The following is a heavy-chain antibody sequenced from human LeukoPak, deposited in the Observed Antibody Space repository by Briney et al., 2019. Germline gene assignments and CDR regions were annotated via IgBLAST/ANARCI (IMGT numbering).Heavy chain of an antibody. D-gene: IGHD2-2*01. CDR3: ARIKVVVVPAATVSFGAFDI. J-gene: IGHJ3*02. Sequence: SETLSLICAVYGGSFSGYYWGWIRQPPGKGLEWIGEINHSGSTNYNPSLKSRVTISVDTSKNQFSLKLSSVTAADTAVYYCARIKVVVVPAATVSFGAFDIWGQGTMVTVSS. CDR2: INHSGST. V-gene: IGHV4-34*01. CDR1: GGSFSGYY.